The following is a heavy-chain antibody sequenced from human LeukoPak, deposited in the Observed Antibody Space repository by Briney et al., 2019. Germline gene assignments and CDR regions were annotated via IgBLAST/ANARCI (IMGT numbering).Heavy chain of an antibody. CDR2: IWYDGSNK. V-gene: IGHV3-33*06. CDR3: AKGGSCSGGSC. Sequence: RRSLRLSCAASGFTFSSYGMHWVRQAPGKGLEWVAVIWYDGSNKYYADSVKGRFTISRDNSKNTLYLQMNSLRAEDTAVYYCAKGGSCSGGSCWGQGTLVTVSS. J-gene: IGHJ4*02. CDR1: GFTFSSYG. D-gene: IGHD2-15*01.